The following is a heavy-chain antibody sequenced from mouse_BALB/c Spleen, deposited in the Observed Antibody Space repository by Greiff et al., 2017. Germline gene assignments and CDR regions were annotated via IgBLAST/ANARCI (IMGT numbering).Heavy chain of an antibody. Sequence: EVKVEESGGGLVKPGGSLKLSCAASGFTFSSYTMSWVRQTPEKRLEWVATISSGGSYTYYPDSVKGRFTISRDNAKNTLYLQMSSLKSEDTAMYYSTRDDGHYYAMDYWGQGTSVTVSS. CDR2: ISSGGSYT. CDR1: GFTFSSYT. CDR3: TRDDGHYYAMDY. J-gene: IGHJ4*01. V-gene: IGHV5-6-4*01. D-gene: IGHD1-1*01.